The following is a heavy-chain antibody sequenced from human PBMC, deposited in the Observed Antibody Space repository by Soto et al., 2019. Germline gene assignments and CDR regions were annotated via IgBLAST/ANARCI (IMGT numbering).Heavy chain of an antibody. J-gene: IGHJ5*02. CDR2: ISGSGGST. CDR1: GFTFSSYA. CDR3: AKGRVSSSWYWFDP. D-gene: IGHD6-13*01. Sequence: PGGSLRLSCAASGFTFSSYAMSWVRQAPGKGLEWVSAISGSGGSTYYADSVKGRFTISRDNSKNTLYLQMISLRAEDTAVYYCAKGRVSSSWYWFDPWGQGTLVTVSS. V-gene: IGHV3-23*01.